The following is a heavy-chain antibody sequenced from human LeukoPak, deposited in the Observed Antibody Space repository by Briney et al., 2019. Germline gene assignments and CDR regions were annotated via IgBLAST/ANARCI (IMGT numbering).Heavy chain of an antibody. CDR1: GFTFSSYA. J-gene: IGHJ4*02. CDR3: ARGTPAGYYKGVYYFDY. D-gene: IGHD3-22*01. V-gene: IGHV3-66*01. CDR2: IYSGGST. Sequence: GGSLRLSCAASGFTFSSYAMSWVRQAPGKGLEWVSVIYSGGSTYYADSVKGRFTISRDNSKNTLYLQMNSLRAEDTAVYYCARGTPAGYYKGVYYFDYWGQGTLVTVSS.